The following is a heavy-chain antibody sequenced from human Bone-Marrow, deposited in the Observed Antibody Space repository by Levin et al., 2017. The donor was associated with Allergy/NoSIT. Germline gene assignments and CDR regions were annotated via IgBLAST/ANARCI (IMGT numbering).Heavy chain of an antibody. CDR1: GGSISSSSYY. Sequence: SQTLSLPCNVSGGSISSSSYYWGWIRQPPGKGLEWIGSIYYTGTTYYNPSLKSRVTISVDTSKNQFSLKLTSVTASDTAVYYCARRQFRTSPLDPWGQGILVTVSS. D-gene: IGHD2-2*01. CDR3: ARRQFRTSPLDP. CDR2: IYYTGTT. V-gene: IGHV4-39*01. J-gene: IGHJ5*02.